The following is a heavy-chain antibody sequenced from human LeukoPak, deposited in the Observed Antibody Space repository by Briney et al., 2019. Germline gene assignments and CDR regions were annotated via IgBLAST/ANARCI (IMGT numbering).Heavy chain of an antibody. Sequence: GSLRLSCAASGFSFDDCAMHWVRQAPGKGLEWVSLISGDGGSTYYADSVMGRFTISRDNSKNSLYLQMNSLRTEDTALYYCAKDGTSVRYYYDSSGYSDYWGQGTLVTVSS. CDR1: GFSFDDCA. V-gene: IGHV3-43*02. D-gene: IGHD3-22*01. CDR3: AKDGTSVRYYYDSSGYSDY. CDR2: ISGDGGST. J-gene: IGHJ4*02.